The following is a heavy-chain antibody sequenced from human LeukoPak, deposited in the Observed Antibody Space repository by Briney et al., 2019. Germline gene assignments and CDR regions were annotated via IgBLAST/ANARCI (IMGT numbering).Heavy chain of an antibody. J-gene: IGHJ4*02. CDR1: GGPISSSNW. V-gene: IGHV4-4*02. D-gene: IGHD3-10*01. CDR2: VYHSGDT. CDR3: AKGEERGSGTVHFDS. Sequence: SETLSPPCAVPGGPISSSNWWGWVRQPPGKGLGWIREVYHSGDTNYNPSLKSRVTISADKSNNQFSLRLNSVTAADTAVFYCAKGEERGSGTVHFDSWGQGILVTVSS.